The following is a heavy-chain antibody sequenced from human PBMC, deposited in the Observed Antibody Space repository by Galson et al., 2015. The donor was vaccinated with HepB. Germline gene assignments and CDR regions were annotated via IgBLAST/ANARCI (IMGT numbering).Heavy chain of an antibody. CDR1: GFTFSTYW. Sequence: SLRLSCAASGFTFSTYWMSWVRQAPGKGLEWVANINKGGNEKYYVDSVKGRFTISRDNAKDSLYLQMDRLGAEDTALYFCARTGYCSGRSCSQAGWYFDLWGRGTLVTASS. CDR2: INKGGNEK. D-gene: IGHD2-15*01. V-gene: IGHV3-7*03. CDR3: ARTGYCSGRSCSQAGWYFDL. J-gene: IGHJ2*01.